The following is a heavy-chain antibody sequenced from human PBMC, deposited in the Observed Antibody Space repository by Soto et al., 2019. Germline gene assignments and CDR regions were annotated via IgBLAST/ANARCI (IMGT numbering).Heavy chain of an antibody. V-gene: IGHV3-23*01. CDR2: ISGSGGST. J-gene: IGHJ5*02. D-gene: IGHD2-8*01. CDR1: GFTFSSYA. CDR3: AKDQEDCTNGVCYSYNWFDP. Sequence: GGSLRLSCAASGFTFSSYAMSWVRQAPGKGLEWVSAISGSGGSTYYADSVKGRFTISRDNSKNTLYLQMNSLRAEDTAVYYCAKDQEDCTNGVCYSYNWFDPWGQGTLVTVSS.